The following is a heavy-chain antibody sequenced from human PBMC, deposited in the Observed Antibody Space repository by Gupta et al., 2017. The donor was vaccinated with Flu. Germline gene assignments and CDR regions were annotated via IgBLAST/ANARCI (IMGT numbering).Heavy chain of an antibody. CDR1: GFTFSSYE. CDR3: ARGHWDS. J-gene: IGHJ4*02. Sequence: EVQLVESGGGLVQPGGSLRLSCAASGFTFSSYEFSWVRLAPGKGLEWVSYISSSAVTYYTDPVKGRFTISRDNAKNSVYLQMSSLRAEDTVFYYCARGHWDSWGQGTLVTVSS. V-gene: IGHV3-48*03. CDR2: ISSSAVT.